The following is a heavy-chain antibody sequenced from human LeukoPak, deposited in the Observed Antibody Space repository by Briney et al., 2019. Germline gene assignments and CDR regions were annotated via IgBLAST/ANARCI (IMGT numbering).Heavy chain of an antibody. CDR2: ISWNSGSI. CDR3: KSGGAAPGSFDY. Sequence: GGSLRLSCAASGFTFDDYAMHWVRQAPGKGLEWVSGISWNSGSIGYADSVKGRFTISRDNAKNSLYLQLNSLRVEDTAVYYCKSGGAAPGSFDYWGQGTLVTVSP. J-gene: IGHJ4*02. V-gene: IGHV3-9*01. CDR1: GFTFDDYA. D-gene: IGHD1-1*01.